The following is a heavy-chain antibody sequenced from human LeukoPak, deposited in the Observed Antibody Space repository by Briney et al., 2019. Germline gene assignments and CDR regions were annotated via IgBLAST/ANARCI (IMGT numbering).Heavy chain of an antibody. D-gene: IGHD3-22*01. J-gene: IGHJ4*02. V-gene: IGHV4-34*01. Sequence: SETLSLTCAVYGGSFSGYYWSWIRQPPGKGLEWIGEINHSGNTNYNPSLKSRVTISVDTSKNQFSLKLSSVTAADTAVYYCARGPYDSSRDWGQGALVTVSS. CDR2: INHSGNT. CDR3: ARGPYDSSRD. CDR1: GGSFSGYY.